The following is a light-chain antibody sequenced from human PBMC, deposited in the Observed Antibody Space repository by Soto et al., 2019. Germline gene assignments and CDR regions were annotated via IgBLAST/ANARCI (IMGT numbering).Light chain of an antibody. CDR2: GAS. V-gene: IGKV3-20*01. J-gene: IGKJ4*01. CDR1: QSMSTNY. CDR3: HQYDSSPLT. Sequence: EIVLAQSPDTLSLSPGERATLSCRTSQSMSTNYLAWYQQKIGQPPRLLIYGASIRATGIPDRFSGSGSGTDFTLTISRLEPEDFAVYYCHQYDSSPLTFGGGAKVEIK.